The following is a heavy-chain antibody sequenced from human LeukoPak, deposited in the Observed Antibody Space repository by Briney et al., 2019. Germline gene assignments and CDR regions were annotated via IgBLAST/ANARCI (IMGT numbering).Heavy chain of an antibody. CDR2: INPDSGGK. CDR3: ARVGEYCTGISCLDY. J-gene: IGHJ4*02. D-gene: IGHD2-2*01. Sequence: ASVKVSCKASGYTFTGYEMHWVRQAPGQGLEWMGRINPDSGGKHYAQKFEGRVTMTRDMSISTAYMELSVLSSDDTAVYYCARVGEYCTGISCLDYWSQGTLVTVSS. CDR1: GYTFTGYE. V-gene: IGHV1-2*06.